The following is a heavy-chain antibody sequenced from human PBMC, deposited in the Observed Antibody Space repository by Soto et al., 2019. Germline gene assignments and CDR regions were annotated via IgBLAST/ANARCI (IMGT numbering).Heavy chain of an antibody. CDR1: GFTFSSYA. CDR3: AKDQGIVVVPAAIRSL. J-gene: IGHJ4*02. CDR2: ISGSGGST. D-gene: IGHD2-2*01. V-gene: IGHV3-23*01. Sequence: GSLRLSCAASGFTFSSYAMSWVRQAPGKGLEWVSAISGSGGSTYYADSVKGRFTISRDNSKNTLYLQMNSLRAEDTAVYYCAKDQGIVVVPAAIRSLWGQGTLVTVPQ.